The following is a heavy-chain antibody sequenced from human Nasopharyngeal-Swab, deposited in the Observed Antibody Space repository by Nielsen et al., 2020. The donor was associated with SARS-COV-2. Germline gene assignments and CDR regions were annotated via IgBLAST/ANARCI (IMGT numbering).Heavy chain of an antibody. CDR3: AKDRYCSGGACYFNGFDY. J-gene: IGHJ4*02. V-gene: IGHV3-23*01. CDR2: VSGSGGTT. D-gene: IGHD2-15*01. Sequence: GESLKISCAASGFTFSSYWMHWVRQAPGKGLEWVSGVSGSGGTTKYADSVKGRFTISRDNSKNKLYLQMHSLRAEDTAVYYCAKDRYCSGGACYFNGFDYWGQGTLVTVSS. CDR1: GFTFSSYW.